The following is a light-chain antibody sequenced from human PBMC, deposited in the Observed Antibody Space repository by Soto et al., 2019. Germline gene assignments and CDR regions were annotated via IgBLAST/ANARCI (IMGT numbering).Light chain of an antibody. CDR2: GAS. Sequence: EIVLTQSPGTLSSSPRERATLSCRASQSVSSNYVAWYQHKVGQAPRLLIYGASNRAPGIPDRFSGSGSGTDFTLTISRLEPEDFALYYCQQYAASPRTFGQGTQVEV. J-gene: IGKJ1*01. V-gene: IGKV3-20*01. CDR1: QSVSSNY. CDR3: QQYAASPRT.